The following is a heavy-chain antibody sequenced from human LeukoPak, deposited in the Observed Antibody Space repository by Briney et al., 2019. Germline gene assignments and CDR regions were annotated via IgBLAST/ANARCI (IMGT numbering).Heavy chain of an antibody. D-gene: IGHD5-18*01. J-gene: IGHJ6*02. V-gene: IGHV3-21*01. CDR2: ISSSSSYI. CDR1: GFTFSSYS. CDR3: ARGIQLWSYYYYGVDV. Sequence: GGSLRLSCAASGFTFSSYSMNWVRQAPGKGLEWVSSISSSSSYIYYADSVKGRFTISRDNAKNSLYLQTNSLRDEDTAVYFCARGIQLWSYYYYGVDVWGQGTTVTVSS.